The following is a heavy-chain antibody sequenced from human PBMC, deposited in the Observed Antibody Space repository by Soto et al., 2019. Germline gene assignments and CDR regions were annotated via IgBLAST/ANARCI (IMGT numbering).Heavy chain of an antibody. V-gene: IGHV1-18*01. J-gene: IGHJ4*02. CDR1: VYTFTNFG. CDR2: ISAYNGNT. CDR3: ARGGTPIDY. D-gene: IGHD3-16*01. Sequence: QVQLVQSGAEVKKPGASVKVSCKASVYTFTNFGISWVRQAPGQGLEWMGWISAYNGNTNYAQNFQGRVTMTTDTATSTSYRVLSSLRSDDTCVYYCARGGTPIDYWCQGTLVTVSS.